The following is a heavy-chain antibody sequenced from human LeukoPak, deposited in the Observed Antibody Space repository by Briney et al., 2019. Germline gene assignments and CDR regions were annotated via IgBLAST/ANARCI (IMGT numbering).Heavy chain of an antibody. CDR1: GGSFSGYY. J-gene: IGHJ5*02. CDR3: AARSIAVAGGFDP. CDR2: INHSGST. V-gene: IGHV4-34*01. Sequence: SETLSLTCAVYGGSFSGYYWSWIRQPPGKGLEWIGEINHSGSTNYNPSLKSRVTISVDTSKNQFSLKLSSVTAADTAVYYCAARSIAVAGGFDPWGQGTLVTVSS. D-gene: IGHD6-19*01.